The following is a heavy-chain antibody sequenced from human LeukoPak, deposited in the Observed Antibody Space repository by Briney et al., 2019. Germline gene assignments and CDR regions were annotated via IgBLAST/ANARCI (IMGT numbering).Heavy chain of an antibody. CDR2: MSDSGGRT. Sequence: GGSLRLSCAVSGITLSNYGMSWVRQAPGKGLEWVAGMSDSGGRTNYADSVKGRYTISRDNPKNTLYLQMNSLRAEDTAVYFCAKRGVVIRVILVGFHKEAYYFDSWGQGALVTVSS. V-gene: IGHV3-23*01. CDR1: GITLSNYG. J-gene: IGHJ4*02. D-gene: IGHD3-22*01. CDR3: AKRGVVIRVILVGFHKEAYYFDS.